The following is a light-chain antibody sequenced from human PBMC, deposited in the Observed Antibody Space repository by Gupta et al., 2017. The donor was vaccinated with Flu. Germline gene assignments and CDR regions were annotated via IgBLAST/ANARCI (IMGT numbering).Light chain of an antibody. CDR1: QSVNYY. V-gene: IGKV3-11*01. CDR2: DAS. J-gene: IGKJ4*01. Sequence: IVLTQSPATLSLSPGDRATLSCRASQSVNYYLAWYQQRPGQAPRLLIYDASKRATGVPVRFSGSGFGTDFTLTISSLQPEDFAVYYCQQRNDLFTFGGGTKLEIK. CDR3: QQRNDLFT.